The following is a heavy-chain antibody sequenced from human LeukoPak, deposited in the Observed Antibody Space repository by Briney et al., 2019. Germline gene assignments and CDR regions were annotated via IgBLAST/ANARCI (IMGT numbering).Heavy chain of an antibody. J-gene: IGHJ4*02. CDR3: AKSRSAMVRGVIEY. CDR2: ISSSGGA. D-gene: IGHD3-10*01. CDR1: GFTFSNYA. Sequence: GGSLRLSCAASGFTFSNYAMSWVRQAPGKGLKWVSVISSSGGAYNADPVKGRFTISRDNSKDTVYLQMDSLRAEDTATYYCAKSRSAMVRGVIEYWGQGTLVAV. V-gene: IGHV3-23*01.